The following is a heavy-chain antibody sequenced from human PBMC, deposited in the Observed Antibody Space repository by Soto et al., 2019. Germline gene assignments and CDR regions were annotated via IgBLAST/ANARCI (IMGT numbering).Heavy chain of an antibody. CDR1: GGSISSYY. Sequence: SETLSLTCTVSGGSISSYYWSWIRQPPGKGLEWIGYIYYSGSTNYNPSLKSRVTISVDTSKNQFSLKLSSVTAADTAVYYCARESADYGDSTGAFDIWGQGTMVTVSS. J-gene: IGHJ3*02. CDR2: IYYSGST. V-gene: IGHV4-59*01. CDR3: ARESADYGDSTGAFDI. D-gene: IGHD4-17*01.